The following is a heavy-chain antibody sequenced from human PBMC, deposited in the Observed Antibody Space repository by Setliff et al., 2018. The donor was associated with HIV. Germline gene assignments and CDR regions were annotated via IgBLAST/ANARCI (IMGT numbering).Heavy chain of an antibody. D-gene: IGHD3-3*01. CDR2: INPNNGVT. J-gene: IGHJ4*02. CDR1: GYTFTDNY. Sequence: ASVKVSCKASGYTFTDNYIHWVRQAPGQGLEWVGWINPNNGVTNYAQNFQGRVTMTRDMSISKAYMELSSLTSDDTAVYYCARDESIFGVAISDYWGQGTLVTVSS. V-gene: IGHV1-2*02. CDR3: ARDESIFGVAISDY.